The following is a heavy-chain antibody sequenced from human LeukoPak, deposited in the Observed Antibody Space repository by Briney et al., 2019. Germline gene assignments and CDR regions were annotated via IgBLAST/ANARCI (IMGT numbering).Heavy chain of an antibody. CDR1: GGSISSSSYY. V-gene: IGHV4-39*01. D-gene: IGHD3-10*01. CDR2: IYYSGST. CDR3: ARPADYYGSGFVVED. J-gene: IGHJ4*02. Sequence: SETLSLTCTVSGGSISSSSYYWGWIRQPPGKGLEWIGSIYYSGSTYYNPSLKSRVTISVDTSKNQFSLKLSSVTAADTAVYYCARPADYYGSGFVVEDWGQGTLVTVSS.